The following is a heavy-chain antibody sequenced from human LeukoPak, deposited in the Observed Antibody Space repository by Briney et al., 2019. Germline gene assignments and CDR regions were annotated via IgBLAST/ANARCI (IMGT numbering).Heavy chain of an antibody. CDR2: ISYDGDTE. Sequence: PGGSLRLSCAASGFTFSNYAINWVRQAPGKGLEWVALISYDGDTEYYADSVKGRFTISRDNSKNTLYLQMNNLRAEDTAVYYCAKEPIAVADRGDYWAREPWSPSPQ. CDR3: AKEPIAVADRGDY. D-gene: IGHD6-19*01. V-gene: IGHV3-30*18. J-gene: IGHJ4*02. CDR1: GFTFSNYA.